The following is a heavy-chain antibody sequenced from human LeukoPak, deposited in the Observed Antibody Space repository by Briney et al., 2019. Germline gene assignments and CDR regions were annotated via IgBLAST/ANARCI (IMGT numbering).Heavy chain of an antibody. CDR1: GFSLSTTGMC. D-gene: IGHD2-2*01. Sequence: ESGPTLVNPTQILTPTCTFSGFSLSTTGMCVTWVRQPPGKALEWLARIDWDDDKHYSTSLKTRLTISKDTSRNQVFLTMTNMDPVDTATYYCARIVVSAARGNYFDYWGQGTLVTVSS. V-gene: IGHV2-70*19. J-gene: IGHJ4*02. CDR3: ARIVVSAARGNYFDY. CDR2: IDWDDDK.